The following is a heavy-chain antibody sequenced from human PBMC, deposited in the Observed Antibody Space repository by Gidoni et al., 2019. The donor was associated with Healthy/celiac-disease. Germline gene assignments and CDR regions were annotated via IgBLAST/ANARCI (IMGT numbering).Heavy chain of an antibody. CDR3: ARALNIVVVPAMIYYYGMDV. CDR1: GGPFSSYA. J-gene: IGHJ6*02. CDR2: IIPIFVTA. V-gene: IGHV1-69*06. D-gene: IGHD2-2*01. Sequence: QVQLVQSGAEVKKPGSSVKVSCQASGGPFSSYAISSVRQAPGQGREWMGGIIPIFVTANYAQKFQGRVTITADKSTSTAYMELSSLRSEDTAVYYCARALNIVVVPAMIYYYGMDVWGQGTTVTLSS.